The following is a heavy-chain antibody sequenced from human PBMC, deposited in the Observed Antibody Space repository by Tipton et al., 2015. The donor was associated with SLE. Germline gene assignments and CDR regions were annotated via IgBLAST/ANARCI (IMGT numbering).Heavy chain of an antibody. CDR2: IYYSGST. CDR1: GGSISSYY. D-gene: IGHD6-13*01. Sequence: TLSLTCTVSGGSISSYYWSWIRQPPGKGLEWIGYIYYSGSTNYNPSLKSRVTISVDTSKNQFSLKLSSVTAADTAVYYCARVHSSSCYVERIAFDIWAHGTMVTISS. CDR3: ARVHSSSCYVERIAFDI. J-gene: IGHJ3*02. V-gene: IGHV4-59*01.